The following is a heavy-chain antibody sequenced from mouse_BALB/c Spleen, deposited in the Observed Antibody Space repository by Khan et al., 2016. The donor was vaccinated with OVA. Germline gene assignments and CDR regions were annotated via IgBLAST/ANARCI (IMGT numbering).Heavy chain of an antibody. CDR3: ARGSGNSRFAY. J-gene: IGHJ3*01. CDR1: GYTFTDYA. Sequence: QVQLQPSGAELVRPGVSVKISCKGSGYTFTDYAMHWVKQSHAKSLEWIGVISTYYGDADYNQKFKGKATMTVDKSSSTAYMELARLTSEDSAISYCARGSGNSRFAYWGQGTPVTVSA. V-gene: IGHV1S137*01. CDR2: ISTYYGDA. D-gene: IGHD1-3*01.